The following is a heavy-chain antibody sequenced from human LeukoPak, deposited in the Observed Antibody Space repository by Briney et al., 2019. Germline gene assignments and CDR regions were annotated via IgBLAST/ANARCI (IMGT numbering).Heavy chain of an antibody. V-gene: IGHV4-4*02. Sequence: SGTLSLTCAVSVGSISSGNWWTWVRQSPGKGLGGIGEIYHNGTLNYNPSLKSRVTISADSFKNHFSLKLTSVTAADTAVYYCATAPILRGEGGEHYKYGMDVWGQGTTVIVSS. CDR1: VGSISSGNW. CDR3: ATAPILRGEGGEHYKYGMDV. D-gene: IGHD2-2*02. J-gene: IGHJ6*02. CDR2: IYHNGTL.